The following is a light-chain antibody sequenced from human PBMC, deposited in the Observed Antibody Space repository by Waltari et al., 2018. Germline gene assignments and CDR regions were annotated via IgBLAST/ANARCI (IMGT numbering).Light chain of an antibody. V-gene: IGKV4-1*01. J-gene: IGKJ4*01. Sequence: DIELTQSPDSLAVSLGERATINCKSSQSILYRSNNKNYLAWYQQKEGQPPKLLIYWASTRESGVPDRFSGSESGTDFTLTISSLQAEDVAVYYCQQYYSTPLTFGGGTKVEIK. CDR2: WAS. CDR1: QSILYRSNNKNY. CDR3: QQYYSTPLT.